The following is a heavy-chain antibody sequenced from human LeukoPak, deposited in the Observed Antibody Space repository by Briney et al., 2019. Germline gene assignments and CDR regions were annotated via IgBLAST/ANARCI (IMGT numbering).Heavy chain of an antibody. CDR3: APGSITTGYYQH. V-gene: IGHV4-39*01. D-gene: IGHD3-9*01. CDR1: GGSISSTIYY. J-gene: IGHJ4*02. Sequence: SETLSLTCTVSGGSISSTIYYWAWIRRPPGKGLEWIGSIHYNGNTYYSPSLKSRITISVDTAKNQFSLKLTSVTAADTAVYYCAPGSITTGYYQHWGQGTLVTVSS. CDR2: IHYNGNT.